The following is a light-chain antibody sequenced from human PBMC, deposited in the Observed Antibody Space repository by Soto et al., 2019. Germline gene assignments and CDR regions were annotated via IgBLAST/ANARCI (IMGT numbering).Light chain of an antibody. V-gene: IGLV3-1*01. CDR2: QDS. J-gene: IGLJ2*01. Sequence: SYELTQPPSVSVSPGQTASITCYGDKLGDKYACWYQQKPGQSPVLVIYQDSKRPSGIPERFSGSNSGNTATLTISGTQAMDEADYYCQAWDSSTLVFGGGTKVTVL. CDR1: KLGDKY. CDR3: QAWDSSTLV.